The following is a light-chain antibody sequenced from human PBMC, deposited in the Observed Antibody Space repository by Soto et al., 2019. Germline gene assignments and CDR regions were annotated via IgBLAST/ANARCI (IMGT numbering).Light chain of an antibody. J-gene: IGKJ1*01. CDR1: QSVLYSSCNKNY. Sequence: DIVMTQSPDSLAVSLGERATINCKSSQSVLYSSCNKNYLAWYQQKPGQPPKLLIYWASTRESGVPDRFSGSGSGTDFTLTISSLQAEDVAVYYCQQYYSIPRTFGQGTKVEIK. CDR3: QQYYSIPRT. V-gene: IGKV4-1*01. CDR2: WAS.